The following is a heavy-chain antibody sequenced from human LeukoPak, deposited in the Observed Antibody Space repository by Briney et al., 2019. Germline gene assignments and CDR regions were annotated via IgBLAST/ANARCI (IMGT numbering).Heavy chain of an antibody. Sequence: ASVKVSCKASVYTFTGYYMHWVRQAPGPGLEWMGWINPNSGVTNYAQKFHGRVTMTRDTSISTAYMELSRLRSDDTAVYYCAGYDILTGEGQNAFDIWGQGTMVTVSS. D-gene: IGHD3-9*01. J-gene: IGHJ3*02. V-gene: IGHV1-2*02. CDR2: INPNSGVT. CDR3: AGYDILTGEGQNAFDI. CDR1: VYTFTGYY.